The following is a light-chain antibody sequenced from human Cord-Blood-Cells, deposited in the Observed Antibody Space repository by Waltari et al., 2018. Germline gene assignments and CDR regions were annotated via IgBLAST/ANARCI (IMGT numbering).Light chain of an antibody. CDR1: SSDVGGYNY. Sequence: SALTQPRSVSGSPGQSVTISCTGTSSDVGGYNYVSWYQQHPGKAPKLMIYDVSKRPSGVPDRFSGCKSGNTASLTISGLQAEDEADYYCCSYAGSYTYVFGTGTKVTVL. CDR3: CSYAGSYTYV. CDR2: DVS. V-gene: IGLV2-11*01. J-gene: IGLJ1*01.